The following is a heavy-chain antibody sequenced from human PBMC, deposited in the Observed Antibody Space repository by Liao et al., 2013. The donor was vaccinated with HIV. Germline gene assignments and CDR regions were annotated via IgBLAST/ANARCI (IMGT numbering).Heavy chain of an antibody. CDR3: ARTYYSDSSFDF. D-gene: IGHD3-22*01. V-gene: IGHV4-61*01. Sequence: QLQLQESGPGLVRPSETLSLTCTVSGGSISSSNYYWNWIRQSPGKGLEWIGYIYYSGSTNYNPSLKSRVTISVDTSKNQFSLNLNSVTAADTAVYYCARTYYSDSSFDFWGQGTLVTVSS. CDR2: IYYSGST. J-gene: IGHJ4*02. CDR1: GGSISSSNYY.